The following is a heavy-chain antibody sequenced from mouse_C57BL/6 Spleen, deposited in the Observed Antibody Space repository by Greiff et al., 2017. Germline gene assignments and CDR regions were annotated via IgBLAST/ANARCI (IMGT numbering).Heavy chain of an antibody. CDR1: GYSFTDYN. CDR2: INPNNGTT. CDR3: ARSYGSSLIAY. V-gene: IGHV1-39*01. J-gene: IGHJ3*01. D-gene: IGHD1-1*01. Sequence: SGPELVKPGASVKISCKASGYSFTDYNMNWVKQTNGKSLEWIGEINPNNGTTSYTQPFKGMATLTVDQSSSTAYMQLNSLTSEDSAVYYCARSYGSSLIAYWGQGTLVTVSA.